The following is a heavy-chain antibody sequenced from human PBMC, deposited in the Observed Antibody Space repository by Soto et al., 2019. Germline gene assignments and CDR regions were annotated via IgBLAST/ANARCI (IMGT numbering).Heavy chain of an antibody. J-gene: IGHJ4*02. Sequence: EVQLVEYGGGLVQPGRSLRLSCTASGFTFGDYTMSWVRQAPGKGLEWVGFIRSKAYGGTTEYAASVKGRFSISRDDSKSIAYLLMSSLRAEDTGLYFCTRDSLFWGDTWFHYWGQGTLVTVSS. V-gene: IGHV3-49*04. CDR3: TRDSLFWGDTWFHY. CDR1: GFTFGDYT. D-gene: IGHD3-16*01. CDR2: IRSKAYGGTT.